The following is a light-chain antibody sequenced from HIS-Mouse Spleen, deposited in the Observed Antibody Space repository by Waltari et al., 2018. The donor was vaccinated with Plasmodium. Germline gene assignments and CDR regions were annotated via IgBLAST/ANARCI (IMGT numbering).Light chain of an antibody. CDR1: ALPKKY. CDR3: YSTDSSGNHRV. Sequence: SYELTQPPSVSVSPGQTARITCSGDALPKKYAYWYQQKSGQAPVLVIYEDSKRPSGIPARFSGSSSGTMATLTISGAQVEDAADYYCYSTDSSGNHRVFGGGTKLTVL. J-gene: IGLJ3*02. CDR2: EDS. V-gene: IGLV3-10*01.